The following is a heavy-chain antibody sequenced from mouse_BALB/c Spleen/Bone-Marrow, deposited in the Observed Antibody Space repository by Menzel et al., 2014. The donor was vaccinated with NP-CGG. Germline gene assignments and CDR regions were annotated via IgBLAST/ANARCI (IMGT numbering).Heavy chain of an antibody. V-gene: IGHV2-9*02. D-gene: IGHD1-1*01. J-gene: IGHJ2*01. CDR2: VGIGGST. CDR3: ARASSYYGSRYDY. Sequence: QVQLKESGPGLVAPSQSLSITCTVSGFSLTNYGVHWVRQPPGKGLEWLGEVGIGGSTNYNSALMSRLSISKDNSKSQVFLKMNSLQTDDTAIYYCARASSYYGSRYDYWGQGTTLTVSS. CDR1: GFSLTNYG.